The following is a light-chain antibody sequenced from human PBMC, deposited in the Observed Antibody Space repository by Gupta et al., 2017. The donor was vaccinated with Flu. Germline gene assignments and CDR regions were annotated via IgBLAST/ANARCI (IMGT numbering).Light chain of an antibody. CDR3: QSYDSSLSGSV. CDR2: GNS. V-gene: IGLV1-40*01. J-gene: IGLJ3*02. CDR1: ISNIGAGYD. Sequence: QSVLTQPPSLSGAPGQRVTMSCAGSISNIGAGYDVHWYQQLPGTAPKLLIYGNSNRPSGVPDRFSDSKSGTSASLAITGLQAEDEADYYCQSYDSSLSGSVFGGGTKLTVL.